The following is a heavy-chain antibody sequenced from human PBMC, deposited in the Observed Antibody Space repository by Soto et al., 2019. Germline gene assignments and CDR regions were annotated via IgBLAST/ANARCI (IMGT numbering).Heavy chain of an antibody. V-gene: IGHV1-69*02. Sequence: ASVKVSCKASGGTFSSYTISWVRQAPGQGLEWMGRIIPILGIANYAQKFQGRVTITADKSTSTAYMELSSLRSEDTAVYYCARAEGYYGSGSYYTHYYYGMDVWG. J-gene: IGHJ6*02. CDR1: GGTFSSYT. D-gene: IGHD3-10*01. CDR2: IIPILGIA. CDR3: ARAEGYYGSGSYYTHYYYGMDV.